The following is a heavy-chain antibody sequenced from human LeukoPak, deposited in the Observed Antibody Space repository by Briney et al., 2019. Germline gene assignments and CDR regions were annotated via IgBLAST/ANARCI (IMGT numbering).Heavy chain of an antibody. Sequence: GGSLRLSCAASGFTFRSYWMTCVRQAPGKGLVWVANIKQNGTEKYYVDSVKGRFTISRDNAKNSLFLQMNSLRPEDTAVYYCARERAVTTPYYYYYMDVWGKGTTVTVSS. CDR1: GFTFRSYW. CDR3: ARERAVTTPYYYYYMDV. CDR2: IKQNGTEK. D-gene: IGHD4-17*01. V-gene: IGHV3-7*01. J-gene: IGHJ6*03.